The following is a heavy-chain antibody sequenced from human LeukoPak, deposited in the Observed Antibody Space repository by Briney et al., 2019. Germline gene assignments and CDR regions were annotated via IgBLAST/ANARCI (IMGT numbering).Heavy chain of an antibody. CDR2: ISYDESQE. CDR1: GFTFSNYG. V-gene: IGHV3-33*01. Sequence: GGSLRLSCAASGFTFSNYGMHWVRQAPGRGLEWVAVISYDESQEYYVESVKGRFIISRDNSRKTVYLQMDSLRADDTAVYYCTRGEEGWHFDVWGRGTMVTVSS. CDR3: TRGEEGWHFDV. J-gene: IGHJ2*01.